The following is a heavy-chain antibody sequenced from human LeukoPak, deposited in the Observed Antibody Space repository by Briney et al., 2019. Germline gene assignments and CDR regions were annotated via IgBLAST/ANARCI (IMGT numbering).Heavy chain of an antibody. V-gene: IGHV3-21*01. CDR2: ISSSSSYI. Sequence: GGSLRLSCAASGFTFSSYSMNWVRQAPGKGLEWVSSISSSSSYIYYADSVKGRFTISRDNAKNSLYLQMNSLRAEDTAVYYCASGTSPISSVGEDYWGQGTLVTVSS. CDR1: GFTFSSYS. J-gene: IGHJ4*02. D-gene: IGHD3-10*01. CDR3: ASGTSPISSVGEDY.